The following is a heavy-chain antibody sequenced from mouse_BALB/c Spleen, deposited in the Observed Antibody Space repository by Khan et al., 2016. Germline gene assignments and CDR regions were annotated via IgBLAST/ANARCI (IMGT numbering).Heavy chain of an antibody. J-gene: IGHJ1*01. D-gene: IGHD1-1*01. CDR2: IYPGGGYT. Sequence: QVQLKQSGAELVRPGTSVKISCKASGYTFTNYWLGWVKQRPGHGLEWIGDIYPGGGYTNYNEKFKGKATLTADTSSSTAYMQLSSLTSEDSAVCFCARFYYGSSYWYFDGWGAGTTVTVSS. V-gene: IGHV1-63*02. CDR3: ARFYYGSSYWYFDG. CDR1: GYTFTNYW.